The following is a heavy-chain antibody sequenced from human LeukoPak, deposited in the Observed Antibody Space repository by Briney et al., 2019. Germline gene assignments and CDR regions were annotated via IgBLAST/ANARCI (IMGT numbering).Heavy chain of an antibody. J-gene: IGHJ6*02. CDR2: VYYSGST. CDR3: GRGTSRCYPYGMDD. V-gene: IGHV4-59*01. CDR1: SGTTNTYY. Sequence: SSETLSFNATVSSGTTNTYYWTWNRQSPGKGLEWIGNVYYSGSTNYNPALKSRVTISVDTSKNQFSLKLSSVTAADTADYYSGRGTSRCYPYGMDDWGQGTTVTVSS. D-gene: IGHD2-15*01.